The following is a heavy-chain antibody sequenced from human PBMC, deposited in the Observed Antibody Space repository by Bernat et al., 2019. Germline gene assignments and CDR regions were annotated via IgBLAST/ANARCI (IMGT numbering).Heavy chain of an antibody. V-gene: IGHV4-59*01. CDR3: ARENYYDSSGYYWFDP. D-gene: IGHD3-22*01. CDR2: IYYSGST. CDR1: GGSISSYY. J-gene: IGHJ5*02. Sequence: QVQLQESGPGLVKPSETLSLTCTVSGGSISSYYWSWIRQPPGKGLEWIGYIYYSGSTNYNPSLKSRVTISVDTSKNQFSLKLSSVTAADTAMYYCARENYYDSSGYYWFDPWGQGTLVTVSS.